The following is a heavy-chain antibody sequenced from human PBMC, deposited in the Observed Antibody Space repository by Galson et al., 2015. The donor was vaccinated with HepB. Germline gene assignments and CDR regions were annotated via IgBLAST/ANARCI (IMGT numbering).Heavy chain of an antibody. V-gene: IGHV5-51*03. D-gene: IGHD2-2*01. CDR1: GYSFTSYW. CDR2: IYPGDSDT. J-gene: IGHJ5*02. CDR3: ARYDGFDIVVVPAEGGWFDP. Sequence: QSGAEVKKPGESLKISCKGSGYSFTSYWIGWVRQMPGKGLEWMGIIYPGDSDTRYSPSFQGQVTISADKSISTAYLQWSSLKASDTAMYYCARYDGFDIVVVPAEGGWFDPWGQGTLVTVSS.